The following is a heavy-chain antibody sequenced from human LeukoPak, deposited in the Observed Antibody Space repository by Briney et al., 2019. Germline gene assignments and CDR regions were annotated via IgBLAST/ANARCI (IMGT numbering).Heavy chain of an antibody. V-gene: IGHV4-59*01. CDR1: GGSIDSNS. CDR2: IYYSGTT. J-gene: IGHJ5*02. D-gene: IGHD6-13*01. Sequence: SETLSLTCTVSGGSIDSNSWTWIRQPPGKGLEWIGYIYYSGTTNYNPSLRSRVTMSVDMSKNQFSLKLSSVTAADTAVYYCARRSSSWKNWFDPWGQGTLVTVSS. CDR3: ARRSSSWKNWFDP.